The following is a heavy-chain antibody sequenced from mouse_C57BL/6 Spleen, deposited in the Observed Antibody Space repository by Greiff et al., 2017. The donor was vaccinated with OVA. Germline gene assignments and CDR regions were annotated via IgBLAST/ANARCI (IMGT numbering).Heavy chain of an antibody. CDR1: GFTFSSYA. V-gene: IGHV5-4*01. CDR3: ARDGYYPYAMDY. D-gene: IGHD2-3*01. Sequence: EVKLMESGGGLVKPGGSLKLSCAASGFTFSSYAMSWVRQTPEKRPEWVATISDGGSYTYYPDNVKGRFTISRDNAKNNLYLQMSHLKSEDTAMYYCARDGYYPYAMDYGGQGTSVTVSS. CDR2: ISDGGSYT. J-gene: IGHJ4*01.